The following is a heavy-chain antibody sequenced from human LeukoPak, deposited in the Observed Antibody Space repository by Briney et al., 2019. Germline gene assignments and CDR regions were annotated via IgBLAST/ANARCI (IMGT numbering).Heavy chain of an antibody. CDR2: INHSGST. D-gene: IGHD3-22*01. Sequence: PSETLSLTCAVYGGSCSGYYWSWIRQPPGKGLEWIGEINHSGSTNYNPSLKSRVTISVDTSKNQFSLKLSSVTAADTAVYYCARGPGGSGYQDYWGQGTLVTVSS. V-gene: IGHV4-34*01. CDR1: GGSCSGYY. J-gene: IGHJ4*02. CDR3: ARGPGGSGYQDY.